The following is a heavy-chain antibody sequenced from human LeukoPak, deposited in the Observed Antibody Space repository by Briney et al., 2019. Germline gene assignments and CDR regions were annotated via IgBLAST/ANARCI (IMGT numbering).Heavy chain of an antibody. CDR3: ARAMATTTINFYYYYYMDV. CDR1: GFTFSSYS. Sequence: PGGSLRLSCAASGFTFSSYSMNWVRQAPGKGLEWVSSISSSSSYIYYADSVKGRFTISRDNAKNSLYLQMNSLRAEDTAVYYCARAMATTTINFYYYYYMDVWGKGTTVTVSS. CDR2: ISSSSSYI. J-gene: IGHJ6*03. V-gene: IGHV3-21*01. D-gene: IGHD1-1*01.